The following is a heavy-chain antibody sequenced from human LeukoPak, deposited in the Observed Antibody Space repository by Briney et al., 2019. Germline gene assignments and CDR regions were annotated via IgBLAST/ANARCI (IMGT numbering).Heavy chain of an antibody. J-gene: IGHJ4*02. CDR2: IYTSGST. V-gene: IGHV4-4*07. D-gene: IGHD3-3*01. CDR1: GGSISSYY. Sequence: SETLSLTCTVSGGSISSYYWSWIRQPAGKGLEWIGRIYTSGSTNYNPSPKRRVTISVDASKNQFSLKLSSVTAADTAVYYCARAILSGYPDSWGQGTLVIVFS. CDR3: ARAILSGYPDS.